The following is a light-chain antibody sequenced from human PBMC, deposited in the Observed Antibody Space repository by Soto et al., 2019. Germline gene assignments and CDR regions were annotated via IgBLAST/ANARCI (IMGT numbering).Light chain of an antibody. CDR2: AAS. CDR1: QGISNY. CDR3: QKYNSAPIFT. J-gene: IGKJ3*01. V-gene: IGKV1-27*01. Sequence: DIQMTQSPSSLSASVGDRVTITCRASQGISNYLAWYQQKPGKVPKLLIYAASTLQAGVPSRFSGSGSATNFPLTISSLQPEDVAVYYCQKYNSAPIFTFGPGTKVDIK.